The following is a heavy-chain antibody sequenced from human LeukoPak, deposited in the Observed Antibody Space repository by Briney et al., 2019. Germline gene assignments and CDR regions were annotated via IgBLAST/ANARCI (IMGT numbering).Heavy chain of an antibody. V-gene: IGHV3-48*04. CDR2: ISSSSSTI. CDR1: GFTFSSYS. J-gene: IGHJ4*02. Sequence: VGSLRLSCAASGFTFSSYSMNWVRQAPGKGLEWVSYISSSSSTIYYADSVKGRFTISRDNAKNSLYLQMSSLRAEDAAVYYCARGAIAAAGEYYFDYWGQGTLVTVSS. D-gene: IGHD6-13*01. CDR3: ARGAIAAAGEYYFDY.